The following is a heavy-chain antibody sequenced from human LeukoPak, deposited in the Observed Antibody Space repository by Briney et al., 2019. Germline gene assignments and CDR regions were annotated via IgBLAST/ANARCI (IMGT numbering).Heavy chain of an antibody. CDR3: ARCSKWPYYYYYYYMDV. CDR1: GGSISSSSYY. V-gene: IGHV4-39*01. CDR2: SYYSGST. J-gene: IGHJ6*03. Sequence: PSETLSLTCTVSGGSISSSSYYWGRSRQPPGQGLVWIGSSYYSGSTYYNPALKSHVIKSVDTSKNQFSLKLSSVTAADTAVYYCARCSKWPYYYYYYYMDVWGKGTTVTVSS. D-gene: IGHD5-12*01.